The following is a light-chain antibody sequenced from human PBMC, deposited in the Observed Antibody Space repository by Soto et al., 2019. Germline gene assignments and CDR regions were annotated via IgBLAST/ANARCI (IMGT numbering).Light chain of an antibody. CDR3: SSYSSNNVV. Sequence: QSALTQPASVSGSPGQSITISCTGTSSDVGGYNYVSWYQQHPGKAPQLMIYEVTNRPSGVSNRFSVSKSGNTASLTISGLQAEDEADYYCSSYSSNNVVFGGGTKLTVL. V-gene: IGLV2-14*01. J-gene: IGLJ2*01. CDR2: EVT. CDR1: SSDVGGYNY.